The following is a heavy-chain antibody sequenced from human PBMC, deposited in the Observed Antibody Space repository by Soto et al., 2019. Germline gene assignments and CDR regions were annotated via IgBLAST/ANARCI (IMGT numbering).Heavy chain of an antibody. CDR3: ATETYCRGGSCYPGALTYGMDV. CDR2: ISPIVGTA. Sequence: VKVSCKASGGTFSSYAISWVRQAPGQGLEWMGWISPIVGTANYSQKFQSRGTIAADESTSTVYMCLSSLRCEDTAVYYCATETYCRGGSCYPGALTYGMDVWGPGTTVTVSS. J-gene: IGHJ6*02. CDR1: GGTFSSYA. V-gene: IGHV1-69*13. D-gene: IGHD2-15*01.